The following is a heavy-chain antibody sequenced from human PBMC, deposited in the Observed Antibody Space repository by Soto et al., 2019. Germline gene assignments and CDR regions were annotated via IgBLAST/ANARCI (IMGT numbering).Heavy chain of an antibody. Sequence: QVQLVESGGGVVQPGRSLRLSCAASGFTFSSYAMHWVRQAPGKGLEWVAVISYDGSNKYYADSVKGRFTISRDNSKNTLYLQMNSLRAEDTAVYDCARGIPDYGDYVVDYWGQGTVVTVSS. D-gene: IGHD4-17*01. V-gene: IGHV3-30-3*01. CDR2: ISYDGSNK. CDR3: ARGIPDYGDYVVDY. J-gene: IGHJ4*02. CDR1: GFTFSSYA.